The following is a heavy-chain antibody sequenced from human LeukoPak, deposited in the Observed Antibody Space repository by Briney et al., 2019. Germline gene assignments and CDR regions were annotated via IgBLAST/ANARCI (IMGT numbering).Heavy chain of an antibody. D-gene: IGHD6-19*01. Sequence: GGSLRLSCAASGLTFSSFAMHWVRQAPGKGLEYLSAIYSDGSRTYYADSVKGRFTISRDNSKNTLYFEMSSLRVEDTAVYYCVKSPGSGWPVWGQGTLLTVSP. J-gene: IGHJ4*02. CDR2: IYSDGSRT. V-gene: IGHV3-64D*06. CDR1: GLTFSSFA. CDR3: VKSPGSGWPV.